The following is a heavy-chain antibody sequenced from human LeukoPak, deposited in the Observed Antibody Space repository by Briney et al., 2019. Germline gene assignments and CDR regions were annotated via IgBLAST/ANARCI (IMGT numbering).Heavy chain of an antibody. CDR3: ARGNSGPFDY. D-gene: IGHD3-10*01. V-gene: IGHV3-64*01. Sequence: GGSLRLSCVASGFSLSTYAMYWVRQAPGKGPEYVSAISGNGGNTYYANSVKGRFTISRDNSKNTLYLQMGSLRAEDMAVYYCARGNSGPFDYWGQGTLVTVSS. J-gene: IGHJ4*02. CDR2: ISGNGGNT. CDR1: GFSLSTYA.